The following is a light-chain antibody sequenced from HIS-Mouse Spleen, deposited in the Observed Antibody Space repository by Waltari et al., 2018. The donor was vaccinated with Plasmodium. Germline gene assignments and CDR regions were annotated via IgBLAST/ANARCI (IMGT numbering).Light chain of an antibody. CDR1: SSTVGGYNY. CDR3: SSYTSSSTLV. CDR2: DVS. J-gene: IGLJ2*01. V-gene: IGLV2-14*03. Sequence: QSALPQPASVSGSPGQPITISCTGTSSTVGGYNYVSWYQQHPGKAPKLMIYDVSNRPSGVSNRFSGSKSGNTASLTISGLQAEDEADYYCSSYTSSSTLVFGGGTKLTVL.